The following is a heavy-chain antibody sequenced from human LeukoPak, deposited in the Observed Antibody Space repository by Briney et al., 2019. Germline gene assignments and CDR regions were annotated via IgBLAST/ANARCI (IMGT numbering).Heavy chain of an antibody. CDR3: ARGAYYYDSSDACDL. Sequence: GGSLRLSCAASGFTFSGYPIHWVRQAPGKGLEWVAVISYDGSNKYYADSVKGGFTISRDNSKNTLYLQMNSLRAEDTAVYCCARGAYYYDSSDACDLWGQGTLVTVSS. CDR2: ISYDGSNK. D-gene: IGHD3-22*01. J-gene: IGHJ3*01. CDR1: GFTFSGYP. V-gene: IGHV3-30-3*01.